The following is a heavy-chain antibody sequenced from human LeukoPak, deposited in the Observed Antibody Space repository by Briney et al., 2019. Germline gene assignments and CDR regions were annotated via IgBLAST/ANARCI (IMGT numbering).Heavy chain of an antibody. CDR2: ISGSGGST. Sequence: GGSLRLSCAASGFTFSSYAMSWIRQAPGKGLEWVSAISGSGGSTYYADSVKGRFTISRDNSKNTLYLQMDSLRAEDTAVYYCAKYVVPAASYGMDVWGQGTTVTVSS. CDR3: AKYVVPAASYGMDV. CDR1: GFTFSSYA. J-gene: IGHJ6*02. D-gene: IGHD2-2*01. V-gene: IGHV3-23*01.